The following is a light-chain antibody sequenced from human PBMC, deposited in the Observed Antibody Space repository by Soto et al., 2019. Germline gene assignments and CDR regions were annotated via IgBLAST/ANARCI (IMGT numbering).Light chain of an antibody. Sequence: DIQLTQSPSFLSASIGDSVTITYRARQVIGIYLAWYQQKPGKAPKLLVYAASTLHSGVPSRFSGSGFGTEFTLTITSLQPEDVATYYCQQLHTYLLTFGGGTKVQIK. CDR3: QQLHTYLLT. CDR1: QVIGIY. CDR2: AAS. V-gene: IGKV1-9*01. J-gene: IGKJ4*01.